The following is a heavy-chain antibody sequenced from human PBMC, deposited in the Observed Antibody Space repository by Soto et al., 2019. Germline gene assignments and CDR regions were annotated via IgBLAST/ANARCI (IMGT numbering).Heavy chain of an antibody. CDR3: VRYLRFDFCGGSTSRNYYVDF. CDR2: ISSYNGNT. Sequence: QVQLVQSGPEVKKPGASVKVSCKASGYIFTNYGITWVRQAPGQGLEWMGWISSYNGNTNYARKFQGRVTMTTDIPTTRTYMEVRRLTSADTAGYYCVRYLRFDFCGGSTSRNYYVDFWGLGTLVPVSS. D-gene: IGHD3-3*01. J-gene: IGHJ4*02. V-gene: IGHV1-18*01. CDR1: GYIFTNYG.